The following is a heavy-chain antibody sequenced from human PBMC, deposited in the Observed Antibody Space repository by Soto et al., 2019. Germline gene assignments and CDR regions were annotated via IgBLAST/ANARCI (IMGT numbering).Heavy chain of an antibody. V-gene: IGHV3-23*01. J-gene: IGHJ4*02. D-gene: IGHD3-22*01. Sequence: DVQLLESGGGLVQPGGSLRLSCAASGITINNYPMSWVRQAPGKGLDWVSGISGSGDRTYYADSAKGRFTISKDISRNSLSLQLDSLGVEDTAVYFCVKDDGGYPSTAPHWGQGTLVTVSS. CDR1: GITINNYP. CDR2: ISGSGDRT. CDR3: VKDDGGYPSTAPH.